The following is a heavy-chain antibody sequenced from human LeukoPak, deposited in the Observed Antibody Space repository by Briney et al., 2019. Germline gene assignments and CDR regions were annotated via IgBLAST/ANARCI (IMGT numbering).Heavy chain of an antibody. CDR1: GFTFSSYA. CDR3: AKDRIVGSGYYFFDD. Sequence: GGSLRLSCEASGFTFSSYAMSWVRQAPGKGLEWVSGLTASGGTTYYVDSVKGRFTISRDKSKNTLYMQMNSLRVEDTAVYYCAKDRIVGSGYYFFDDWGPRTLVTVSS. J-gene: IGHJ4*02. D-gene: IGHD5-12*01. CDR2: LTASGGTT. V-gene: IGHV3-23*01.